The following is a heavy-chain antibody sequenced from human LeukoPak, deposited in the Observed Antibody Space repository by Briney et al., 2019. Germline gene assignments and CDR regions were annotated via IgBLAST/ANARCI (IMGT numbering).Heavy chain of an antibody. J-gene: IGHJ4*02. D-gene: IGHD5-12*01. V-gene: IGHV4-30-2*01. CDR2: IYHSGST. CDR1: GGSISSGGYY. Sequence: PSETLSLTCTVSGGSISSGGYYWSWIRQPPGKGLEWIGYIYHSGSTYYNPSLKSRVTISVDRSKNQFSLKLSSVTAADTAVYYCASYSGYLFYFDYWGQGTLVTVSS. CDR3: ASYSGYLFYFDY.